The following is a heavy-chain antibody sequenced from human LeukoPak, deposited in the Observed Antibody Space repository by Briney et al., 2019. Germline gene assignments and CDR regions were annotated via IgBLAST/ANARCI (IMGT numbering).Heavy chain of an antibody. D-gene: IGHD1-26*01. CDR1: GYSITSGYY. CDR2: LHDSGNN. J-gene: IGHJ4*02. CDR3: ARSGSYIFDY. V-gene: IGHV4-38-2*02. Sequence: SETLSLTCTVSGYSITSGYYWGWIRQPLGKGLEWIGSLHDSGNNFYNPSLRSRVTTSVDTSKNQFSLRLSSVTAADTAVYYCARSGSYIFDYWGQGTLVTVSS.